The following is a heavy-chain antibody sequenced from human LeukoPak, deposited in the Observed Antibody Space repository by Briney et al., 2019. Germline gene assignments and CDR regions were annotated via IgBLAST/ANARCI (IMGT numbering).Heavy chain of an antibody. CDR3: AREVVTAIHLDY. CDR1: GYTFTSYY. Sequence: GAPVKVSCKASGYTFTSYYMHWVRQAPGQGLEWMGIINPSGGSTSYAQKFQGRVTMTRDTSTSTVYMELSSLRSEDTAVYYCAREVVTAIHLDYWGQGTLVTVSS. J-gene: IGHJ4*02. D-gene: IGHD2-21*02. CDR2: INPSGGST. V-gene: IGHV1-46*01.